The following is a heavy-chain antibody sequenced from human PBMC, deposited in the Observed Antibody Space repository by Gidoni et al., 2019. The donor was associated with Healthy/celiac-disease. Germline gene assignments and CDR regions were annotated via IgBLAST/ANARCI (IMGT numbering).Heavy chain of an antibody. CDR1: GFTFSRYS. J-gene: IGHJ6*02. CDR3: ARAILRPPNYGDYDHSYYYGMDV. V-gene: IGHV3-21*01. Sequence: EVQLVESGGGLVKPGWSLRLSCAASGFTFSRYSMNWARQAPGKGLVWFSSISSSSSYIYYADSVKGRFTISRDNAKNSLYLQMNSRRAEDTAVYYCARAILRPPNYGDYDHSYYYGMDVWGQGTTVTVSS. CDR2: ISSSSSYI. D-gene: IGHD4-17*01.